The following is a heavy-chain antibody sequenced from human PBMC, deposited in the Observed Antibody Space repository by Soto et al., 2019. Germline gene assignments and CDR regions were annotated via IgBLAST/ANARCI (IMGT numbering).Heavy chain of an antibody. D-gene: IGHD2-21*02. CDR3: ARDPRHIVVVTATFDY. CDR1: GFTFSSYA. J-gene: IGHJ4*02. Sequence: PGGSLRLSCAASGFTFSSYAMHWVRQAPGKGLEWVAVISYDGSNKYYADSVKGRFTISRDNSKNTLYLQMNSLRAEDTAVYYCARDPRHIVVVTATFDYWGQGTLVTVSS. CDR2: ISYDGSNK. V-gene: IGHV3-30-3*01.